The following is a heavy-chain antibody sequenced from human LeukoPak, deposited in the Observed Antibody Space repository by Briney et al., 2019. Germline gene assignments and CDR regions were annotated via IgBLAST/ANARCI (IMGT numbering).Heavy chain of an antibody. CDR1: GGSVSNYY. CDR2: IYYSGST. V-gene: IGHV4-59*08. J-gene: IGHJ4*02. Sequence: PSETLSLTCSVSGGSVSNYYWSWIRQPPGKGLEWIGYIYYSGSTNYNPSLKSRVTISVDTSKNQFSLKLSSVTAADTAVYYCARTGRFLERPFDYWGQGTLVTVSS. CDR3: ARTGRFLERPFDY. D-gene: IGHD3-3*01.